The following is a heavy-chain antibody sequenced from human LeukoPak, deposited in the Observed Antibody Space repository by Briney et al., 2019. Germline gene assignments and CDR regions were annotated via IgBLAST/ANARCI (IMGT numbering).Heavy chain of an antibody. Sequence: GGSLRLSCAASEFTFSDYYMSWIRQAPGKGLEWVSYISSSGSTIYYADSVKGRFTISRDNAKNSLYLQMNSLRAEDTAVYYCARDREATTWNGRYYYYMDVWGKGTTVTVSS. CDR2: ISSSGSTI. J-gene: IGHJ6*03. V-gene: IGHV3-11*04. CDR1: EFTFSDYY. D-gene: IGHD1-1*01. CDR3: ARDREATTWNGRYYYYMDV.